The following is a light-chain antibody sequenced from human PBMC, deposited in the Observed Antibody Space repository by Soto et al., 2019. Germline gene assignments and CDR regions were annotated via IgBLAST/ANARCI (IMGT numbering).Light chain of an antibody. J-gene: IGKJ2*01. Sequence: EVVMTQSPATLSASPGERVTLSCRASQNLGSSLAWYQQRPGQAPRRLLYGGSTSATGSPARFSGSGSGTEFTVTISSLQSEEFAVYYCQQYNYWPPDTFGQGTNLEFK. V-gene: IGKV3-15*01. CDR1: QNLGSS. CDR3: QQYNYWPPDT. CDR2: GGS.